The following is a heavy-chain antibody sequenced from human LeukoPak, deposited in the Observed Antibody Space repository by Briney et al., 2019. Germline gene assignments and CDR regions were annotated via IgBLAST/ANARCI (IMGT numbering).Heavy chain of an antibody. CDR2: IWYDGSNK. J-gene: IGHJ6*02. Sequence: GGSLRLSCAASGFTFSSYGMHWVRQAPGKGLEWVPVIWYDGSNKYYADSVKGRFTISRDNSKNTLYLQMNSLRAEDTAVYYCARDAPLRYFDWLSYGMDVWGQGTTVTVSS. D-gene: IGHD3-9*01. CDR1: GFTFSSYG. CDR3: ARDAPLRYFDWLSYGMDV. V-gene: IGHV3-33*01.